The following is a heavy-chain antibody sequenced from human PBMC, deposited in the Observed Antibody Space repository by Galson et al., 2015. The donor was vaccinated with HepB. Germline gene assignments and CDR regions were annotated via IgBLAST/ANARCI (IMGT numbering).Heavy chain of an antibody. CDR3: VKGTSGSDT. J-gene: IGHJ5*02. Sequence: SLRLSCAASGFTFTSYGMNWVRQAPGEGLEWVANIHSSGGSTYYADSVKGRFTISRDNSKNTLYLQMNSLRVEDTAIYYCVKGTSGSDTWGQGTLVTVS. CDR2: IHSSGGST. D-gene: IGHD1-26*01. CDR1: GFTFTSYG. V-gene: IGHV3-23*01.